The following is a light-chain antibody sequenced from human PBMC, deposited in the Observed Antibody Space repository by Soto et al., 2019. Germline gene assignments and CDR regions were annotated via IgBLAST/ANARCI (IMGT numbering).Light chain of an antibody. CDR3: CSYAGSYTFVV. J-gene: IGLJ2*01. CDR1: SSDVGGYNY. CDR2: DVS. V-gene: IGLV2-11*01. Sequence: QSALTQPRSVSGSPGQSVTISCTGTSSDVGGYNYVSWYQQHPGKAPKLMIYDVSKRPSGVPDRFSGSKSGNTASLTISGLQDEDEADYYCCSYAGSYTFVVFGGGTKLT.